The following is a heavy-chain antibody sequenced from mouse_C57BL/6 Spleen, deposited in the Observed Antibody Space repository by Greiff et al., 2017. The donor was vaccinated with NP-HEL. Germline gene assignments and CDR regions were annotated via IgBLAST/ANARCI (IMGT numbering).Heavy chain of an antibody. CDR2: IDPSDSYT. CDR1: GYTFTSYW. V-gene: IGHV1-69*01. CDR3: ARILGAMDY. Sequence: VQLQQPGAELVMPGASVKLSCKASGYTFTSYWMHWVKQRPGQGLEWIGEIDPSDSYTNYNQKFTGKSTLTVDKSSSTAYRQLSSLTCEDSAVYYCARILGAMDYWGQGTSVTVAS. J-gene: IGHJ4*01.